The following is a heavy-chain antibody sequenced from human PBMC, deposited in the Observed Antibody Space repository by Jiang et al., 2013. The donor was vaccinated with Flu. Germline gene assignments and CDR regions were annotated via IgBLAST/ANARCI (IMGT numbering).Heavy chain of an antibody. V-gene: IGHV4-59*01. CDR3: ARAGQGSQLEWLLYDYYYYGMDV. Sequence: SSYYWSWIRQPPREGTWSGLGISITVGAPTTTPPSKSRVTISVDTSKNQFSLKLSSVTAADTAVYYCARAGQGSQLEWLLYDYYYYGMDVWGQGTTVTVSS. D-gene: IGHD3-3*01. J-gene: IGHJ6*02. CDR2: SITVGAP. CDR1: SSYY.